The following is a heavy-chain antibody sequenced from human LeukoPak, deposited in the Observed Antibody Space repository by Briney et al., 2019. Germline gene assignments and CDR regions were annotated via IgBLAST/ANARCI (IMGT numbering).Heavy chain of an antibody. CDR3: ARGYGGSFDY. D-gene: IGHD4-23*01. CDR2: TYTSGST. CDR1: GGSISSGDYH. Sequence: SETLSLTCTVSGGSISSGDYHWSWIRQPAGKGLEWIGRTYTSGSTNYNPSLKSRVTISVDTSKNQFSLKLSSVTAADTAVYYCARGYGGSFDYWGQGTLVTVSS. V-gene: IGHV4-61*02. J-gene: IGHJ4*02.